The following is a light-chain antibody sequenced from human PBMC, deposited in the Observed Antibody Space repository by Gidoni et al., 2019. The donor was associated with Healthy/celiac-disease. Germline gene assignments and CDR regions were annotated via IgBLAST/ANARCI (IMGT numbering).Light chain of an antibody. V-gene: IGLV2-14*01. Sequence: QSALTQPASVSGSPGQSITISCTGTSSDVGGYNYFSWYQQHPGKAPKLMIYDVSNRPSGVSNRFSGSKSGNTASLTISGLQAEDEAEYYCSSYTSSSTPRFGTGTKVTVL. CDR1: SSDVGGYNY. CDR2: DVS. J-gene: IGLJ1*01. CDR3: SSYTSSSTPR.